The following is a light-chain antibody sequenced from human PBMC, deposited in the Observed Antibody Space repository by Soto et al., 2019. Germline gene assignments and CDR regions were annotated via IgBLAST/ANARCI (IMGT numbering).Light chain of an antibody. Sequence: QSVLTQPASVSGSPGQSITISCTGTSSDVGGYNYVSWYQHHPGEAPKLMIYDVSNRPSGVSNRFSGSKSGNTASLTISGLQPEDEADYYCSSYTTSNTRQIVSGSGTKVTVL. V-gene: IGLV2-14*03. CDR3: SSYTTSNTRQIV. CDR2: DVS. J-gene: IGLJ1*01. CDR1: SSDVGGYNY.